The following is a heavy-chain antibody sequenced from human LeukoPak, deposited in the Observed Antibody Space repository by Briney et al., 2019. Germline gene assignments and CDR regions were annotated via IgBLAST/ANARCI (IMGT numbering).Heavy chain of an antibody. Sequence: SQTLSLTCAISGDSVPSKSAAWNWIRQSPSRGLERLGRTYYRSKWYNDYAVSVKSRITINPDTSKNQFSLQLNSVTPEDTAVYYCARMTWAAAAGMFDSWGQGTLVTVSS. D-gene: IGHD6-13*01. J-gene: IGHJ5*01. CDR3: ARMTWAAAAGMFDS. V-gene: IGHV6-1*01. CDR2: TYYRSKWYN. CDR1: GDSVPSKSAA.